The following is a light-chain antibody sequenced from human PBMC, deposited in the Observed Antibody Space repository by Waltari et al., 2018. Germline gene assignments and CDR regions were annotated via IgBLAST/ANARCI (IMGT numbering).Light chain of an antibody. CDR3: ATWDDNLKGL. J-gene: IGLJ3*02. CDR2: NNT. V-gene: IGLV1-44*01. CDR1: PSNIGSNA. Sequence: QSLLTQPASASGTTGPRVPISCSGSPSNIGSNAMNWYQLAPGTAPKLLIYNNTQRPSGVPDRFSGSKSGTSASLAISGLQSDDEADYYCATWDDNLKGLFGGGTKLTVL.